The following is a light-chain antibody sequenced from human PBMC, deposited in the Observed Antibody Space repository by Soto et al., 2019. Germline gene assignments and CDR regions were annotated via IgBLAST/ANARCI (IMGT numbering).Light chain of an antibody. CDR1: QRVSGGF. CDR2: DTS. Sequence: EIVMRQSPATLSVSPGERATLYCGASQRVSGGFLAWYQQKPGLAPRLILYDTSFRATGIPDRFSGGGSGTDFTLTISRLEPEDFAVYYCQQYGSSLFTFGPGTKVDI. J-gene: IGKJ3*01. CDR3: QQYGSSLFT. V-gene: IGKV3D-20*01.